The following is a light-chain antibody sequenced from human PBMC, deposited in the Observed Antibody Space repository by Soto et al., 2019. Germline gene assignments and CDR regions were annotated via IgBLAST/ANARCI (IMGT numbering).Light chain of an antibody. Sequence: QSALTQPASVSGSPGQSIAISCTGTSGDIGGYNYVSWYQQHPGRAPKLMIYDVSNRPSGVSTRFSGSKSDNTASLIISGLQPEDEGDYYCLSYTTSSTYVFGTGTKLTVL. V-gene: IGLV2-14*03. J-gene: IGLJ1*01. CDR3: LSYTTSSTYV. CDR1: SGDIGGYNY. CDR2: DVS.